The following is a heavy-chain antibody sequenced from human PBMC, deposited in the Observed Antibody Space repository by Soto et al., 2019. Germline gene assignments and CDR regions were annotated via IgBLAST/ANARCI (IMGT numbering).Heavy chain of an antibody. CDR3: ARGLMDMGAFDI. J-gene: IGHJ3*02. CDR2: TKQDESEK. Sequence: EVQLVESGGGLVQPGGSLRLSCAASGFTFNNCWMSWVRQAPEKGLEWVANTKQDESEKYYVDSVKGRFTISRDNAKNSVYLQLNSLRAEDTALYYCARGLMDMGAFDIWGQGTMVTVSS. CDR1: GFTFNNCW. D-gene: IGHD2-2*03. V-gene: IGHV3-7*03.